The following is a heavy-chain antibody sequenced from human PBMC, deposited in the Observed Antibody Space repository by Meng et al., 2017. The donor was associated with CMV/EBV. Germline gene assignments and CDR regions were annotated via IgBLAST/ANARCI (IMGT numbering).Heavy chain of an antibody. CDR3: ARRYLRDIVVVTHYYYGMDV. V-gene: IGHV3-21*01. CDR1: GFTFSSYS. D-gene: IGHD2-2*01. CDR2: ISSSSSYI. J-gene: IGHJ6*02. Sequence: GGSLRLSCAASGFTFSSYSMNWVRQAPGKGLEWVSSISSSSSYIYYADSVKGRITISRDNAKHSLYLQMNSLRAEDTAVYYCARRYLRDIVVVTHYYYGMDVWGQGTTVTVSS.